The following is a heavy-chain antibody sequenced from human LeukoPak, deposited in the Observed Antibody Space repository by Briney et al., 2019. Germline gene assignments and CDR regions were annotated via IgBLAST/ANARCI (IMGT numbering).Heavy chain of an antibody. V-gene: IGHV3-11*01. CDR2: ISSSGSSI. J-gene: IGHJ4*02. D-gene: IGHD3-22*01. CDR3: AKDKDYCDSGDY. CDR1: GFTFSDNY. Sequence: GGSLRLSCAASGFTFSDNYMSWIRQAPGKGLEWISYISSSGSSIYYADSVKGRFTISRDNAKNSLSLQMNSLRAEDTAVYYCAKDKDYCDSGDYWGQGTLVTVSS.